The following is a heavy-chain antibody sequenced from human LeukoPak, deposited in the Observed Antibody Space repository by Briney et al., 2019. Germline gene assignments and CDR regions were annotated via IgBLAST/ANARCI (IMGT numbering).Heavy chain of an antibody. D-gene: IGHD4-23*01. V-gene: IGHV3-7*01. Sequence: GGSLRLSCSASGFTFRNFWMTWVRQVPGKGLEWVANINQDVSQRYYVDSLKDRFTISRDNARNSLYLQMNSLRAEDTALYYCARDGDTVLTRGYYYYMDVWGKGTTVTVSS. CDR2: INQDVSQR. J-gene: IGHJ6*03. CDR1: GFTFRNFW. CDR3: ARDGDTVLTRGYYYYMDV.